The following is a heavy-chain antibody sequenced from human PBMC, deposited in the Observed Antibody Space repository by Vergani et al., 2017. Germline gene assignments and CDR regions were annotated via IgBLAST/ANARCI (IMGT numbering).Heavy chain of an antibody. V-gene: IGHV3-33*01. D-gene: IGHD2-2*01. J-gene: IGHJ4*02. CDR2: IYHNGVDK. CDR3: ARAPRQYYQRLLDY. Sequence: QVHLVESGGGVVQPGRSLRLSCVASGFDFSNYGMHWVRQAPGKGLEWLALIYHNGVDKFYADSVKGRFTVSRYNPSKTVHLQMNSLTAADTAIYFCARAPRQYYQRLLDYLGPGTQVTVSS. CDR1: GFDFSNYG.